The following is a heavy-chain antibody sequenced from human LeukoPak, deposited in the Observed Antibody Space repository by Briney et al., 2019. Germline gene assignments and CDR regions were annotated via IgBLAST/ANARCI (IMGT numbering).Heavy chain of an antibody. D-gene: IGHD6-19*01. Sequence: GGSLRLSCAASGFTFSGSAMHWVRQASGKGLEWVGRIRSKANSYATACAASVKGRFTISRDDSKNTAYLQMNSLKTEDTAVYYCTCIAVAGFDYWGQGTLVTVSS. CDR1: GFTFSGSA. V-gene: IGHV3-73*01. CDR3: TCIAVAGFDY. CDR2: IRSKANSYAT. J-gene: IGHJ4*02.